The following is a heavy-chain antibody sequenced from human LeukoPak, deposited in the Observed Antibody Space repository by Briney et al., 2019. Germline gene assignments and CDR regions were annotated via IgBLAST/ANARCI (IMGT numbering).Heavy chain of an antibody. V-gene: IGHV1-46*01. D-gene: IGHD3-22*01. CDR3: ARDQRTYYYDSSGYYYLDY. CDR1: GYTFTTYY. CDR2: INPSGGST. Sequence: GASVKVSCKASGYTFTTYYIHWVRLAPGQGLEWMGIINPSGGSTTYAQKFQGRVIMTRDTSTSTVYMELSGQRSEDTAVYYCARDQRTYYYDSSGYYYLDYWGQGTLVTVSS. J-gene: IGHJ4*02.